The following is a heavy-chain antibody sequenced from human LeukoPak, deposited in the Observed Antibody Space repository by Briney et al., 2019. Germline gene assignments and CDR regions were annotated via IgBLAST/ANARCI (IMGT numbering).Heavy chain of an antibody. J-gene: IGHJ3*02. CDR1: GFSVSNNY. CDR2: IYSGGST. V-gene: IGHV3-66*01. Sequence: PGGSLRLSCAASGFSVSNNYTSWVRQPPGKGLEWVSVIYSGGSTYYADTVKGRFTISRDNSENTLYLQMNSLRAEDSAVYYCARYLTGWSSAFDIWGQGTMVTVSS. D-gene: IGHD6-19*01. CDR3: ARYLTGWSSAFDI.